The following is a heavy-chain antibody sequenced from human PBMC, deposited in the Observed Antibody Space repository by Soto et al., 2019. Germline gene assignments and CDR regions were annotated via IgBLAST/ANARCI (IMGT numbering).Heavy chain of an antibody. D-gene: IGHD6-13*01. V-gene: IGHV3-23*01. J-gene: IGHJ4*02. CDR1: GFTFSSYA. CDR3: AKMGIAAAGTVLYFDY. Sequence: PGGSLRLSCAASGFTFSSYAMSWVRQAPGKGLEWVSAISGSGGSTYYADSVKGRFTISRDNSKNTLYLQMNSLRAEDTAVYYCAKMGIAAAGTVLYFDYWGQGTLVTVSS. CDR2: ISGSGGST.